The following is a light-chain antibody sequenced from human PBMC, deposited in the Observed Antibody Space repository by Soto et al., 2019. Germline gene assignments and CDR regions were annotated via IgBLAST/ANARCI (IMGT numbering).Light chain of an antibody. J-gene: IGKJ1*01. Sequence: DIVMTQSPLSLPVTPGEPASISCRSSQSLLHSNGYNYLDWYLQKPGQSPQLLIYLGSNRASGVPDRFSGSGSGTDCTLKISRVEAEDVGVYYCMQALHTPWTFGQGTKVEIQ. V-gene: IGKV2-28*01. CDR2: LGS. CDR3: MQALHTPWT. CDR1: QSLLHSNGYNY.